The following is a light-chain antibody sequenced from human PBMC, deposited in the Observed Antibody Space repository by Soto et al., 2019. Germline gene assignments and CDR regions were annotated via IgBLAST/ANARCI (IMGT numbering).Light chain of an antibody. CDR1: QTIAMY. CDR3: QQSFTTPYT. Sequence: DIQMTHSPSSLSASVGYRVTITCRASQTIAMYVNWFQQKPGKAPKPLIYTTSSLQSGVPPRFSGSGSETDFTLTISRLQPEDSATYYCQQSFTTPYTFGQGTKLEIK. CDR2: TTS. J-gene: IGKJ2*01. V-gene: IGKV1-39*01.